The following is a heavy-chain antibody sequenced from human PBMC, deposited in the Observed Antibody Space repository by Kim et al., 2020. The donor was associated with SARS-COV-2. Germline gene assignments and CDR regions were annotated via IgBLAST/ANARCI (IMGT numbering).Heavy chain of an antibody. J-gene: IGHJ4*02. Sequence: SVKVSCKASGGTFSSYAISWVRQAPGQGLEWMGGIIPIFGTANYAQKFQGRVTFTADESTSTAYMELSSLRSEDTAVYYCAISQTPAITIVRKVDYFDYWGQRTLVTVSS. CDR3: AISQTPAITIVRKVDYFDY. V-gene: IGHV1-69*13. CDR1: GGTFSSYA. D-gene: IGHD3-10*01. CDR2: IIPIFGTA.